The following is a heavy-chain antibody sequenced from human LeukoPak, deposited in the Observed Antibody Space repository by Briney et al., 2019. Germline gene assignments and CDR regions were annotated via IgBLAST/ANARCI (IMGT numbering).Heavy chain of an antibody. CDR1: GFTFSSYA. Sequence: PGGSLSLSCAASGFTFSSYAMSWLRQAPGKGLEWVSVISVGGAGTYYADSVKGRFTISRDNSENTLYLQMNSLRAEDTAVYYCVKGFGAEDYWGQGNLVTVAS. V-gene: IGHV3-23*01. J-gene: IGHJ4*02. CDR3: VKGFGAEDY. CDR2: ISVGGAGT. D-gene: IGHD1-26*01.